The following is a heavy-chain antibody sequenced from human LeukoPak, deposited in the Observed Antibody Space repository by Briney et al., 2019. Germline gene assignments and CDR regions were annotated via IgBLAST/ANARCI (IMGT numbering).Heavy chain of an antibody. V-gene: IGHV3-7*01. CDR3: AKDSLLTVVSPVAAS. CDR1: GFTFSRYW. D-gene: IGHD4-23*01. J-gene: IGHJ5*02. Sequence: PGGSLRLSCAASGFTFSRYWMTWVRQAPGKGLEWVANIKQDGSEKYYVDSVKGRFAISRDNAKNSLFLQMNTLRVEETAVYYCAKDSLLTVVSPVAASWGQGTLVTVSS. CDR2: IKQDGSEK.